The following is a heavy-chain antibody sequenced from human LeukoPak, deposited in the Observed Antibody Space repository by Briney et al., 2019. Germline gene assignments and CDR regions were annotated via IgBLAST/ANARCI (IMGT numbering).Heavy chain of an antibody. D-gene: IGHD1-26*01. CDR3: ARDRSGGIYATFEY. V-gene: IGHV3-21*06. J-gene: IGHJ4*02. CDR2: ISSSSSYI. Sequence: SGGSLRLSCAASGFTFSSYNMNWVRQAPGKGLEWVSSISSSSSYIYYADSVKGRFTISRDNAKNSLYLQMNSLRAEDTAVYYCARDRSGGIYATFEYWGQGTLVTVSS. CDR1: GFTFSSYN.